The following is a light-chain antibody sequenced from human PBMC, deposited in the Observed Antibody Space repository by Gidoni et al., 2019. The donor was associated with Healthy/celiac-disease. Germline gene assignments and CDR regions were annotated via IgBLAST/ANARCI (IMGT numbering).Light chain of an antibody. V-gene: IGKV1-9*01. Sequence: DIQLTQSSSFLSASVGDRVTITCRASQGISSYLAWYQQKPGKAPKLLIYAASTLQSGVPSRFSGSGSGTEFTLTISSLQPEDFATYYCQQLNSYPRNTFXPXTKVDIK. J-gene: IGKJ3*01. CDR1: QGISSY. CDR2: AAS. CDR3: QQLNSYPRNT.